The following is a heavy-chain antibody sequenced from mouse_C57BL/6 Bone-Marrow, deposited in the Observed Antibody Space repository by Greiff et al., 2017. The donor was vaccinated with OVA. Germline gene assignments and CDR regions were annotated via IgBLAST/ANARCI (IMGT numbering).Heavy chain of an antibody. CDR1: GYTFTSYW. D-gene: IGHD3-1*01. CDR3: ARSGKPPYYYAMDY. J-gene: IGHJ4*01. V-gene: IGHV1-72*01. Sequence: QQSCKASGYTFTSYWMHWVKQRPGRGLEWIGRIDPNSGGTKYNEKFKSKATLTVDKPSSTAYMQLSSLTSEDSAVYYCARSGKPPYYYAMDYWGQGTSVTVSS. CDR2: IDPNSGGT.